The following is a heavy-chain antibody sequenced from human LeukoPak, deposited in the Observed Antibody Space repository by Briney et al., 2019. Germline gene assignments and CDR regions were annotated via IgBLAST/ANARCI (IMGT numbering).Heavy chain of an antibody. D-gene: IGHD6-19*01. CDR1: GYTFTTYG. CDR3: ARHPRGAVAPLGAFDI. J-gene: IGHJ3*02. CDR2: ISGNNGNT. Sequence: ASVKVSCKASGYTFTTYGISWVRQAPGQGLEWMGWISGNNGNTNYAQKLQGRVTMSTERSTATAYMDLRRLRADDTAVYYWARHPRGAVAPLGAFDIWGQGTMVTVSS. V-gene: IGHV1-18*01.